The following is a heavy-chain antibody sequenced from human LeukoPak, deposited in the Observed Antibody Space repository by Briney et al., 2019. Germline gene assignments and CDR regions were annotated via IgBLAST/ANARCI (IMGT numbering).Heavy chain of an antibody. D-gene: IGHD3-22*01. Sequence: ASVKVSCKVSGYTLTELSTHWVRQAPGEGLEWMGGFDPEDGEIVYAQNFQGRVTMTEDTSTDTAYMELSSLRSEDTAIYYCATANRLTRDSSGYYPDSWGQGTLVTVSS. CDR1: GYTLTELS. CDR3: ATANRLTRDSSGYYPDS. J-gene: IGHJ4*02. V-gene: IGHV1-24*01. CDR2: FDPEDGEI.